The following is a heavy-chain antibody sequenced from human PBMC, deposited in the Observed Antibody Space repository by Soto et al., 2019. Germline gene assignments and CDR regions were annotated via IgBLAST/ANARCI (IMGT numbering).Heavy chain of an antibody. J-gene: IGHJ4*02. D-gene: IGHD4-17*01. CDR1: GFTFSSYW. Sequence: EVQLVESGGGLVQPGGSLRLSCAASGFTFSSYWMSWVRQAPGKGLEWVANIKQGGSENYYVDSVKGRFTISRDNAKNSLYLQMNSLRAEDTAVYYCARVRNNGDYPYFDYWGQGTLVTVSS. CDR3: ARVRNNGDYPYFDY. V-gene: IGHV3-7*03. CDR2: IKQGGSEN.